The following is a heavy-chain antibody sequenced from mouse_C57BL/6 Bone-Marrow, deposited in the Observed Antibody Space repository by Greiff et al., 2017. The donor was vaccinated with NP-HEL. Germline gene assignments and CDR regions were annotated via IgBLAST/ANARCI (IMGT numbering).Heavy chain of an antibody. CDR1: GFTFSDYG. D-gene: IGHD2-2*01. V-gene: IGHV5-17*01. Sequence: EVKLQESGGGLVKPGGSLKLSCAASGFTFSDYGMHWVRQAPEKGLEWVAYISSGSSTIYYADTVKGRFTISRDNAKNTLFLQMTSLRSEDTAMYYCARRAWLRGFDYWGQGTTLTVSS. CDR2: ISSGSSTI. J-gene: IGHJ2*01. CDR3: ARRAWLRGFDY.